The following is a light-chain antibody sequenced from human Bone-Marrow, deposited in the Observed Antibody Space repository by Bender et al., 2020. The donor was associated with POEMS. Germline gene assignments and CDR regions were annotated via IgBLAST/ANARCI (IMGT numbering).Light chain of an antibody. Sequence: QSALTQPPSASGSPGQSVTISCTGSSSDVGGYDYVSWYQQHPGKAPKLMIYEVSKRPSGVSNRFSGSKSGNTASLTISGLQAGDEGYYYCCSSAGSSTFVVFGGGTKVTVL. CDR2: EVS. CDR3: CSSAGSSTFVV. CDR1: SSDVGGYDY. J-gene: IGLJ2*01. V-gene: IGLV2-23*02.